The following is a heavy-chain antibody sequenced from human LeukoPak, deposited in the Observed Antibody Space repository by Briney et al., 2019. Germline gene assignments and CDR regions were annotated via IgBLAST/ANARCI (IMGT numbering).Heavy chain of an antibody. CDR2: ISYSGNT. CDR3: ARDSGTTGEVKFDP. Sequence: PSETLSLTCTVSGGSISNYYWTWIRQPPGKGLEWIGFISYSGNTNYNPSLKSRVTISLDTSKNQFSLKLMSVTAADTAVYYCARDSGTTGEVKFDPWGQGTLVTVSS. CDR1: GGSISNYY. J-gene: IGHJ5*02. D-gene: IGHD3-10*01. V-gene: IGHV4-59*12.